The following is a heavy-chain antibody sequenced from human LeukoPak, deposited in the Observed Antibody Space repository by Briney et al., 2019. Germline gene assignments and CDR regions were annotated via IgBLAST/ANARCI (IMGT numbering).Heavy chain of an antibody. Sequence: GESLKISCKGSGYSFSSHYIAWVRQMPGKGLEWMGIIYPGDSATKYSPSFQGQVTISADKSINTAYLQWSSLKASDTAMYYCARQVTAGPTHFDYWGPGTLVTVSS. V-gene: IGHV5-51*01. D-gene: IGHD1-26*01. CDR2: IYPGDSAT. CDR1: GYSFSSHY. CDR3: ARQVTAGPTHFDY. J-gene: IGHJ4*02.